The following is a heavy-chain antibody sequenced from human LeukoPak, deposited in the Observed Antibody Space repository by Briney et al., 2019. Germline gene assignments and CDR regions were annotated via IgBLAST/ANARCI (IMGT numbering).Heavy chain of an antibody. J-gene: IGHJ6*02. CDR2: IYYSGST. CDR3: ARVGGSGWGSGSYYNGYYYYGMDV. V-gene: IGHV4-59*01. Sequence: SETLSLTCTVSGGSISSYYWSWIRQPPGKGLEWIGYIYYSGSTNYNPSPKSRVTTSVDTSKNQFSLKLSSVTAADTAVYYCARVGGSGWGSGSYYNGYYYYGMDVWGQGTTVTVSS. D-gene: IGHD3-10*01. CDR1: GGSISSYY.